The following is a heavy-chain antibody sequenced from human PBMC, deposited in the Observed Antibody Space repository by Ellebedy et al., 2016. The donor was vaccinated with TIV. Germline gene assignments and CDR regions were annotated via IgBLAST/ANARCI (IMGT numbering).Heavy chain of an antibody. CDR2: IWYDGSNK. CDR1: GFTFSSYG. CDR3: ARDGHPDYDILTGPPRD. Sequence: GESLKISXAASGFTFSSYGMHWVRQAPGKGLEWVAVIWYDGSNKYYADSVKGRFTISRDNSKNTLYLQMNSLRAEDTAVYYCARDGHPDYDILTGPPRDWGQGTLVTVSS. D-gene: IGHD3-9*01. V-gene: IGHV3-33*01. J-gene: IGHJ4*02.